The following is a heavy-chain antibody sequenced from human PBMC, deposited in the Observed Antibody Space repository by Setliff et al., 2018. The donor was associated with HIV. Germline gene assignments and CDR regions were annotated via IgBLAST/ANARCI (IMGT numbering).Heavy chain of an antibody. CDR3: AKDGPTVIEGSYMDV. D-gene: IGHD4-4*01. CDR2: IIPLFGSA. CDR1: GYTFTGYY. J-gene: IGHJ6*03. Sequence: SVKVSCKASGYTFTGYYMHWVRQAPGQGLEWMGGIIPLFGSANYAQKFQGRVTITADESTSTVYMEVSGLRFEDTAVYFCAKDGPTVIEGSYMDVWGKGTTVTVSS. V-gene: IGHV1-69*13.